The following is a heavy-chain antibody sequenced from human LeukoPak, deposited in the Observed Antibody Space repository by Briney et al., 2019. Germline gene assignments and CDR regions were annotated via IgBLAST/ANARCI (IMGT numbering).Heavy chain of an antibody. CDR2: ISSSGSTI. J-gene: IGHJ6*03. Sequence: GGSLRLSCAASGFTFSDYYMSWIRQAPGKGLEWVSYISSSGSTIYYADSVKGRFTISRDNSKNTLYLQMNSLRAEDTAVYYCAKDRCSNGIGCYYYYMDVWGKGTTVTISS. V-gene: IGHV3-11*01. CDR1: GFTFSDYY. D-gene: IGHD2-8*01. CDR3: AKDRCSNGIGCYYYYMDV.